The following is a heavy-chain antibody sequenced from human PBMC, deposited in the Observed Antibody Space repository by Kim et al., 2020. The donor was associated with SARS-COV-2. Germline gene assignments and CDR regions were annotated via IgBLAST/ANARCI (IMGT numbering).Heavy chain of an antibody. Sequence: GGSLRLSCAASGFTFSSYGMHWVRQAPGKGLEWVAVISYDGSNKYYADSVKGRFTISRDNSKNTLYLQMNSLRAEDTAVYYCAKAPLHYDFWSGYWYGMDVWGQGTTVTVSS. V-gene: IGHV3-30*18. J-gene: IGHJ6*02. CDR3: AKAPLHYDFWSGYWYGMDV. D-gene: IGHD3-3*01. CDR1: GFTFSSYG. CDR2: ISYDGSNK.